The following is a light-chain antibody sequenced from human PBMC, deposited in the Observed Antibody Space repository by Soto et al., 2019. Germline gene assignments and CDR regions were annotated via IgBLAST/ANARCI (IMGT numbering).Light chain of an antibody. CDR3: CSYAGSTSFVV. Sequence: QSVLTQPASVSGSPGQSITIFCPGTSSDVGGYNLVSWYRQHPGKAPKLMIYEGSKRPSWVSNRFSGSKSGNTASLTISGLQAEDQADYYCCSYAGSTSFVVFGGGTKLTVL. CDR1: SSDVGGYNL. CDR2: EGS. J-gene: IGLJ2*01. V-gene: IGLV2-23*01.